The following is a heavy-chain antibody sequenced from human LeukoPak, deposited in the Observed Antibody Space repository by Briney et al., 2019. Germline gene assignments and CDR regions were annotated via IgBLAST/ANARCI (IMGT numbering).Heavy chain of an antibody. Sequence: SETLSLTCTVSGGSISSHYWSWIRQPPGKGLEWIGYFCYSGSTNYNPSLKSRVTISVDTSKNQFSLKLSSVTAADTAVYYCARAGGDITMALDLDYWGQGALVTVSS. D-gene: IGHD5-18*01. J-gene: IGHJ4*02. CDR3: ARAGGDITMALDLDY. CDR2: FCYSGST. V-gene: IGHV4-59*11. CDR1: GGSISSHY.